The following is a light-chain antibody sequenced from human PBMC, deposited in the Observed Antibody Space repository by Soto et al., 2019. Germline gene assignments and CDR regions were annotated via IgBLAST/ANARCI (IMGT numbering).Light chain of an antibody. J-gene: IGLJ3*02. CDR2: LEGSGSY. CDR1: SGHSSYI. CDR3: ETWDSNTWV. V-gene: IGLV4-60*02. Sequence: QPVLTQSSSASASLGSSVKLTCTLSSGHSSYIIAWHQQQPGKAPRYLMKLEGSGSYNKGSGVPDRFSGSSSGAVRYLTISNLQFEDEADYYCETWDSNTWVFGGGTKLTVL.